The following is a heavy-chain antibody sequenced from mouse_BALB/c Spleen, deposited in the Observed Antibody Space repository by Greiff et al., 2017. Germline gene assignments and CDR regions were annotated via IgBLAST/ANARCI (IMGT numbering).Heavy chain of an antibody. V-gene: IGHV1S81*02. Sequence: VQLQQPGAELVKPGASVKLSCKASGYTFTSYWMHWVKQRPGQGLEWIGEINPSNGRTNYNEKFKSKATLTVDKSSSTAYMQLSSLTSEDSAVYYCARWETGTCFADWGQGTLVTVSA. J-gene: IGHJ3*01. CDR2: INPSNGRT. CDR1: GYTFTSYW. D-gene: IGHD4-1*01. CDR3: ARWETGTCFAD.